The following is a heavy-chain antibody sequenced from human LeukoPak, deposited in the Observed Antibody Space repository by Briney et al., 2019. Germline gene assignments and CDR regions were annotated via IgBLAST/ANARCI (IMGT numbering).Heavy chain of an antibody. CDR3: AKRAVAPHFYNWFDP. V-gene: IGHV3-23*01. J-gene: IGHJ5*02. CDR2: ISGSGGST. D-gene: IGHD6-19*01. Sequence: GGSLRLSCAASGFTFSSYAMSWVRQAPGKGLEWVSAISGSGGSTYYADSVKGRFTVSRDNSKNTLYLQMNSLRAEDTAVYYCAKRAVAPHFYNWFDPWGQGTLVTVSS. CDR1: GFTFSSYA.